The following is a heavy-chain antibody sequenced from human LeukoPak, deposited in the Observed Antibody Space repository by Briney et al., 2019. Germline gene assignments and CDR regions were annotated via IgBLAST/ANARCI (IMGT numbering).Heavy chain of an antibody. CDR1: GFTFSSYS. J-gene: IGHJ4*02. Sequence: GGSLRLSCAASGFTFSSYSMNWVRQAPGKGVEWVSSISSSSSYIYYADSGKGRFTISRDNAKNSLYLQMNSLRAEDTAVYYCARLLVSGYTTWGPLVHFDFWGLGTLVTVSS. CDR3: ARLLVSGYTTWGPLVHFDF. CDR2: ISSSSSYI. V-gene: IGHV3-21*01. D-gene: IGHD1-1*01.